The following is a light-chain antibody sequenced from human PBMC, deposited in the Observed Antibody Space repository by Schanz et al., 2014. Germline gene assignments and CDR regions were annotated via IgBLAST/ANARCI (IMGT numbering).Light chain of an antibody. CDR1: QSVLYNSINKNC. CDR2: WAS. V-gene: IGKV4-1*01. Sequence: DIVMTQSPDSLAVSLGGRATINCKSSQSVLYNSINKNCLAWYQQKPGQPPKLLIYWASTRESGVPDRFSGSGSGTDFTLTITSLQAEDVAVYYCQQYYSIPLTFGGGTKVEIK. J-gene: IGKJ4*01. CDR3: QQYYSIPLT.